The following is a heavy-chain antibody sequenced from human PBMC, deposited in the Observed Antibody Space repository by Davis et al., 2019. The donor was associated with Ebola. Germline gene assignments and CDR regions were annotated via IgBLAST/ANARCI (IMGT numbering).Heavy chain of an antibody. J-gene: IGHJ5*02. Sequence: GGSLRLSCAASGFTFSAYYMSWIRQAPGKGLEWVSYISSSGSTIYYADSVKGRFTISRDNAKNSLYLQMNSLRAEDTAVYYCARDEPYYDILTGYPWFDPWGQGTLVTVSS. CDR1: GFTFSAYY. V-gene: IGHV3-11*01. D-gene: IGHD3-9*01. CDR2: ISSSGSTI. CDR3: ARDEPYYDILTGYPWFDP.